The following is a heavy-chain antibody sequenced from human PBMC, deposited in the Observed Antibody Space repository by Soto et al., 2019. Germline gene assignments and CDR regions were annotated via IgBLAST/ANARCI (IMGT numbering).Heavy chain of an antibody. J-gene: IGHJ4*02. CDR2: ISYTGST. Sequence: QEQLQESGPRLVKPSETLSLTCGVSGGSISNYHWSWIRQPPGKGLEWIGYISYTGSTNYSPSLKSRVTMLLATSKKQFSLKLSSVTAADTAVYYCARVAADAYWSGYDDYWGQGTLVTVSS. V-gene: IGHV4-59*01. D-gene: IGHD3-3*01. CDR1: GGSISNYH. CDR3: ARVAADAYWSGYDDY.